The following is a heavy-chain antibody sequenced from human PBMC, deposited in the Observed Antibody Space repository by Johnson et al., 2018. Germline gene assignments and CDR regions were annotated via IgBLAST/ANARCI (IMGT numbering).Heavy chain of an antibody. CDR2: TRDKSNSYTT. CDR3: VSASGITYPYFQH. Sequence: VQLVESGGGLVQPGGSLRLSCAASGFTFSDHYMDWVRQAPGKGLEWVGRTRDKSNSYTTDYAASVKGRFTIARDDSKNSLYLKMNSLKTEDTAVYFCVSASGITYPYFQHWGQGTLVTVSS. D-gene: IGHD3-10*01. CDR1: GFTFSDHY. V-gene: IGHV3-72*01. J-gene: IGHJ1*01.